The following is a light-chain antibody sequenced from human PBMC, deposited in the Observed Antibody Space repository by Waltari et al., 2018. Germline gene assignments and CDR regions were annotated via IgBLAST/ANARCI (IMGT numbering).Light chain of an antibody. J-gene: IGLJ7*01. CDR1: SSNIGNNY. CDR2: EDS. V-gene: IGLV1-51*02. Sequence: QSVLTQPPSVSAAPGQRVTISCSGVSSNIGNNYVSWYRQFPGTAPKLLIDEDSERPSGIPGRFSGSKSGTSATLDITGLQAGDEADYYCGTWDSSLSGAVFGGGTHLTVL. CDR3: GTWDSSLSGAV.